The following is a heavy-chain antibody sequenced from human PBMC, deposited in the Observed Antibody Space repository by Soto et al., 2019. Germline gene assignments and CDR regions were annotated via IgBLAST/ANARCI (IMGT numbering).Heavy chain of an antibody. CDR2: ISSSSSTI. J-gene: IGHJ4*02. V-gene: IGHV3-48*02. D-gene: IGHD3-10*01. CDR1: GFTFSSYS. CDR3: ARDSRRSYYYGSGSYYTLNFDY. Sequence: GGSLRLSCAASGFTFSSYSMNWVRQAPGKGLEWVSYISSSSSTIYYADSVKGRFTISRDNAKNSLYLQMNSLRDEDTAVYYCARDSRRSYYYGSGSYYTLNFDYWGQGTLVTVSS.